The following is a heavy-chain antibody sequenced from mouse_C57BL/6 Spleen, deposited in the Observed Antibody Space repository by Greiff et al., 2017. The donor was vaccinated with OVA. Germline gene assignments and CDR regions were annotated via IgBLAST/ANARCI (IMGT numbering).Heavy chain of an antibody. CDR3: ARLVDY. CDR2: ISDGGSYT. Sequence: EVNLVESGGGLVKPGGSLKLSCAASGFTFSSYAMSWVRQTPEKRLEWVATISDGGSYTYYPDNVKGRFTISRDNAKNNLYLQMSHLKSEDTAMYYCARLVDYWGQGTTLTVSS. J-gene: IGHJ2*01. V-gene: IGHV5-4*03. CDR1: GFTFSSYA.